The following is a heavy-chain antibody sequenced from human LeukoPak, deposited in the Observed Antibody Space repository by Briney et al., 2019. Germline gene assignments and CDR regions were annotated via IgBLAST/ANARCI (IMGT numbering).Heavy chain of an antibody. CDR1: GFTFSSYA. CDR2: ISWDGGST. CDR3: AKDITAYSPSTPLPDY. V-gene: IGHV3-43D*03. D-gene: IGHD6-13*01. J-gene: IGHJ4*02. Sequence: GGSLRLSCAASGFTFSSYAMSWVRQAPGKGLEWVSLISWDGGSTYYADSVKGRFTISRDNSKNSLYLQMKSLRAEDTALYYCAKDITAYSPSTPLPDYWGQGTLVTVSS.